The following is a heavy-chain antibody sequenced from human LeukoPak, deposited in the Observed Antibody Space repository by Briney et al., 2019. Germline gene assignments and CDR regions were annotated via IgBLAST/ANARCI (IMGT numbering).Heavy chain of an antibody. CDR3: ARYCSSSRCLYYYHMDV. V-gene: IGHV3-21*01. CDR1: GFTFSTYS. Sequence: GGSLRLSCAASGFTFSTYSMNWVRQAPGKGLKWVSSISSGSSYIYYADSVKGRFTISRDDAKNSLYLQMNSLRAEDTAVYYCARYCSSSRCLYYYHMDVWGKGTTVTVSS. CDR2: ISSGSSYI. J-gene: IGHJ6*03. D-gene: IGHD2-2*01.